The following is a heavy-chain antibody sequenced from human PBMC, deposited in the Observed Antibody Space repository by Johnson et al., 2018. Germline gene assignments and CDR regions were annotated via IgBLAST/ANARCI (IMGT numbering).Heavy chain of an antibody. J-gene: IGHJ6*02. CDR1: GGTFSSYA. V-gene: IGHV1-69*01. CDR3: ARGSTGGPYGMDV. D-gene: IGHD2-2*01. CDR2: IIPIFGTA. Sequence: VQLVESGAEVKKPGSTVKVSCKASGGTFSSYAISWVRQAPGQGLEWMGGIIPIFGTANYAQKFQGRVTITADESTGTAYMELSSRRSEDTAVYYCARGSTGGPYGMDVWGQGTTVTVSS.